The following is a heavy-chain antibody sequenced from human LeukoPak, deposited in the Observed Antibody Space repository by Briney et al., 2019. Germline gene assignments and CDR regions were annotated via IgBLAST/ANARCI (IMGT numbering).Heavy chain of an antibody. J-gene: IGHJ5*02. CDR3: ARLVATTGIADWFDP. V-gene: IGHV4-59*08. CDR2: VYYRGIT. D-gene: IGHD6-13*01. Sequence: PSETLSLTCIVSSGSISGYHWSWIRQSPGKGLEWIGYVYYRGITSYNPSLKSRVSISVDTANNQFSLRLTSVSAADTAIYYCARLVATTGIADWFDPWGLGILVSVSS. CDR1: SGSISGYH.